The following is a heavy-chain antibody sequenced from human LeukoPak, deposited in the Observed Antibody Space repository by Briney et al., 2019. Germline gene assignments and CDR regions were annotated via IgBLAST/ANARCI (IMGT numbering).Heavy chain of an antibody. CDR1: GYTFTSYY. J-gene: IGHJ3*02. V-gene: IGHV1-46*01. CDR2: INPSVGST. Sequence: ASVKGCCKASGYTFTSYYMHWVRHAPGQGHEWIGIINPSVGSTSYAKKFPGRVTMARYPSKRTVYMELSSLRSEDTAVYYWARSACSGGSCYAFDIWGQGTMVTVSS. CDR3: ARSACSGGSCYAFDI. D-gene: IGHD2-15*01.